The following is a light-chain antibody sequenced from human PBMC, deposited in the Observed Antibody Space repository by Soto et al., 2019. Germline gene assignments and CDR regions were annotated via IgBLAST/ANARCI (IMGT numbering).Light chain of an antibody. CDR1: SSDVGGYNH. CDR2: EVS. Sequence: QSVLTQPASVSESHGQSITISCAGTSSDVGGYNHVSWYQQHADKAPKLLIHEVSNRPSGVSNRFSGSKSGNTASPTISGLQAEDEADYYCTSYTSISTYAFGTGTKVTVL. V-gene: IGLV2-14*01. J-gene: IGLJ1*01. CDR3: TSYTSISTYA.